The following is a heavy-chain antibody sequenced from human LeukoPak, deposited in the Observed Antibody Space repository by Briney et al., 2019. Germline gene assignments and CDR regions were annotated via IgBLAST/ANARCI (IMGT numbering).Heavy chain of an antibody. D-gene: IGHD6-6*01. CDR1: GFTVSSNY. CDR3: ARSYSSSRGTFDY. V-gene: IGHV3-53*01. J-gene: IGHJ4*02. CDR2: IYSGGST. Sequence: GGSLRLSCAASGFTVSSNYMSWVRQAPGKGLEWVSVIYSGGSTYYADSVKGRFTISRDNAKNSLYLQMNSLRAEDTAVYYCARSYSSSRGTFDYWGQGTLVTVSS.